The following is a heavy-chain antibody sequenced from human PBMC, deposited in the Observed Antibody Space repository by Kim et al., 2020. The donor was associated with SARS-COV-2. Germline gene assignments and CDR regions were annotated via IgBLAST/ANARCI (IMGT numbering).Heavy chain of an antibody. CDR3: ANTYYYGSGTRSQDAFDI. J-gene: IGHJ3*02. CDR2: IWYDGSNK. V-gene: IGHV3-33*06. CDR1: GFTFSSYG. Sequence: GGSLRLSCAASGFTFSSYGMHWVRQAPGKGLEWLAVIWYDGSNKYYADSVKGRFTISRDNSKNTLYLQMNSLRAEDTAVYYCANTYYYGSGTRSQDAFDIWGQGTMVTVSS. D-gene: IGHD3-10*01.